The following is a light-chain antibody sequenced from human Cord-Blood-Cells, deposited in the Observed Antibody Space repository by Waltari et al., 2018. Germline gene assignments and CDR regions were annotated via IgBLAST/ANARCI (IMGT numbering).Light chain of an antibody. CDR3: CSYAGDVV. Sequence: QSALTQPASVSGSPGQSITISCTGTSSDVGMYNLVSWYQQHPGKAPKLMIYEGSKRPSGVSNRFSGSKSGNTASLTISGLQAEDEADYYCCSYAGDVVFGGGTKLTVL. CDR1: SSDVGMYNL. V-gene: IGLV2-23*01. J-gene: IGLJ2*01. CDR2: EGS.